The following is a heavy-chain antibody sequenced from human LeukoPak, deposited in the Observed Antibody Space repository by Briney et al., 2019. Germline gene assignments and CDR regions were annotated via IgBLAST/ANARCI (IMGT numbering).Heavy chain of an antibody. CDR1: GFTFSSYG. D-gene: IGHD4-23*01. CDR2: ISGSGGST. V-gene: IGHV3-23*01. J-gene: IGHJ4*02. CDR3: TKSGGNSVSYFLDY. Sequence: GRSLRLSCAASGFTFSSYGMHWVRQAPGKGLEWVSTISGSGGSTSFADSVKGRFTISRDNSKNTLYLQMNSLRAEDTAVYYCTKSGGNSVSYFLDYWGQGTLVTVSS.